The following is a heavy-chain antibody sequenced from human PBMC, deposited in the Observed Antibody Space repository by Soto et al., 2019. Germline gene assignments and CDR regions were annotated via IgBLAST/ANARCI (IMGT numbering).Heavy chain of an antibody. J-gene: IGHJ6*02. CDR3: AKDEVRTPSLYAMDV. Sequence: QVQLMESGGGVVQPGRSLRLSCAASGFTFSTYGMHWVRQAPGKGLEWVALISYDGSNKNYADSVKGRFTISGDNSKNTLYLQMNSLGVEETAVYYCAKDEVRTPSLYAMDVWGQGTTVTVSS. V-gene: IGHV3-30*18. CDR2: ISYDGSNK. CDR1: GFTFSTYG. D-gene: IGHD3-10*01.